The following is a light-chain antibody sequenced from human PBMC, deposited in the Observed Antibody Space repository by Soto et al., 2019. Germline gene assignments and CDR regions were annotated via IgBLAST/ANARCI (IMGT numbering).Light chain of an antibody. Sequence: DIEMTPSLSTLSASGGDRVTITCRASQSISSWLAWYQQKPGKAPKLLIYNASNLESGVPSRFSGSGSGTEFTLTISSLQPDDFATYYCKQYKHSSRTFGQGTKVEIK. J-gene: IGKJ1*01. V-gene: IGKV1-5*03. CDR2: NAS. CDR1: QSISSW. CDR3: KQYKHSSRT.